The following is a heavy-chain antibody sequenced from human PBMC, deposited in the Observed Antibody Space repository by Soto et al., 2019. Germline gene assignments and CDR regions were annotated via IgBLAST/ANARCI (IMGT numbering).Heavy chain of an antibody. CDR2: INGGNGHT. J-gene: IGHJ2*01. V-gene: IGHV1-3*01. D-gene: IGHD6-19*01. CDR3: ARSGYSSGWYHWYFDF. CDR1: GYTFINYG. Sequence: QVPLVQSGAEVEKPGASVKVSCKSSGYTFINYGIHWVRQAPGQRLEWMGWINGGNGHTKYSQKFQGRVTITRDTSASTAYMELNSLRSEDTAVFYCARSGYSSGWYHWYFDFWGRGTLVTVSS.